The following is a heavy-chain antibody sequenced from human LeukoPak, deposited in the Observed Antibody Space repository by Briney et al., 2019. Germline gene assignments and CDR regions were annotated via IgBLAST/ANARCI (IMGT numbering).Heavy chain of an antibody. V-gene: IGHV4-34*01. CDR3: ARGYYYDSSGYSLVFDY. CDR2: INHSGST. CDR1: GGSFSGYY. Sequence: SETLSLTCAVYGGSFSGYYWSWIRQPPGKGLEWIGEINHSGSTNYNPSLKSRVTISVDTSKNQFSLKLSSVTAADTAVYYCARGYYYDSSGYSLVFDYWGQGTLVTVSS. J-gene: IGHJ4*02. D-gene: IGHD3-22*01.